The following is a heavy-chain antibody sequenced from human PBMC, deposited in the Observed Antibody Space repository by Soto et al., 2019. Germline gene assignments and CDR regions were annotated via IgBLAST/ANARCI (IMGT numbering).Heavy chain of an antibody. CDR3: VAELDFGKLSVV. J-gene: IGHJ6*02. CDR1: GDTFKNSV. CDR2: TIPLFGTT. D-gene: IGHD3-10*01. V-gene: IGHV1-69*01. Sequence: QVQLVQSGVEVKKPGSSVRVSCKASGDTFKNSVISWVRQAPGQGLEWMGGTIPLFGTTDYAQKFQGRLTITTDESTTTASMEVSRLTSDDTAVYYCVAELDFGKLSVVWGQGTTVLVSS.